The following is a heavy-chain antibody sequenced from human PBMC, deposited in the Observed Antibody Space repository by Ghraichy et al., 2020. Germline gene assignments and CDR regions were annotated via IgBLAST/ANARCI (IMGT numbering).Heavy chain of an antibody. D-gene: IGHD3-3*01. CDR3: ARGAYYDFWSGYYPPIVDY. J-gene: IGHJ4*02. V-gene: IGHV4-31*03. CDR1: GGSISSGGYY. Sequence: LSLTCTVSGGSISSGGYYWSWIRQQPGKGLEWIGYIYYSGTTYYNPSLKSRVTISLDTSKNQFSLKLSSGTAADTAVYYGARGAYYDFWSGYYPPIVDYWGQGTLVTVSS. CDR2: IYYSGTT.